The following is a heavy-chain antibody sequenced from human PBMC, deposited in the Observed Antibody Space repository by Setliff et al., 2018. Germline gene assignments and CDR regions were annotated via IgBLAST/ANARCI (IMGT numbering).Heavy chain of an antibody. CDR1: GYTFTSYD. J-gene: IGHJ3*02. V-gene: IGHV1-8*02. CDR3: ARVLFHCSSTSCYLDAFDI. CDR2: MNPNSGNT. Sequence: GASVKVSCKASGYTFTSYDINWVRQATGQGLEWMGWMNPNSGNTGYAQKFQGRVTMTRNTSISTAYMELRSLRSDDTAVYYCARVLFHCSSTSCYLDAFDIWGQGTMVTVS. D-gene: IGHD2-2*01.